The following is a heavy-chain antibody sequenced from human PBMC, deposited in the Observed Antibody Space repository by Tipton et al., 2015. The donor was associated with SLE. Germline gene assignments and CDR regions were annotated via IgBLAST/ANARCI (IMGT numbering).Heavy chain of an antibody. J-gene: IGHJ4*02. V-gene: IGHV3-53*01. CDR3: ARGGSQQLVDH. D-gene: IGHD6-13*01. Sequence: SLRLSCAASGFTVSSNYMSWVRQAPGKGLEWVSVIYSGGSTYYADSVKGRFTISRDNAKNSLYLQMNSLRAEDTAVYYCARGGSQQLVDHWGQGTLVTVSS. CDR1: GFTVSSNY. CDR2: IYSGGST.